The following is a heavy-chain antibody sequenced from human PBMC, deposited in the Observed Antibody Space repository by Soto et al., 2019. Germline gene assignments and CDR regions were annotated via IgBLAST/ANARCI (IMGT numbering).Heavy chain of an antibody. CDR3: AKAYSMKIFGVVIATPGDGFDS. J-gene: IGHJ3*02. CDR2: IRGSRGST. Sequence: EVQLLESGGGLVQPGGSLRLSSAASGFTFSSYAMSWVRQAPGKGLEWVSSIRGSRGSTNYADSVKGRFTISRDNSKKSLYLRMNSPRVEDTAVYYFAKAYSMKIFGVVIATPGDGFDSWGQGTMVTVSS. D-gene: IGHD3-3*01. CDR1: GFTFSSYA. V-gene: IGHV3-23*01.